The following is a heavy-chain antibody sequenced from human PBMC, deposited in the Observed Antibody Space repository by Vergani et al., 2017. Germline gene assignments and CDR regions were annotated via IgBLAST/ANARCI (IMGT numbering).Heavy chain of an antibody. V-gene: IGHV4-39*01. J-gene: IGHJ4*02. Sequence: QLQLQESGPGLVKPSETLSLTCTVSGGSISSSSYYWGWIRQPPGKGLEWIGSIYYSGSTYYIPSLKSRVTISVDTSKNQFSLKLSSVTAADTAVYYCAKVLKVAAAGAFDYWGQGTLVTVSS. CDR2: IYYSGST. CDR3: AKVLKVAAAGAFDY. CDR1: GGSISSSSYY. D-gene: IGHD6-13*01.